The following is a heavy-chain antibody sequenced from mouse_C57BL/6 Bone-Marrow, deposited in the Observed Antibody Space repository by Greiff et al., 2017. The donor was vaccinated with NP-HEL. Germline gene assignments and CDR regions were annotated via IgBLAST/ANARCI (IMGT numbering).Heavy chain of an antibody. J-gene: IGHJ4*01. D-gene: IGHD1-1*01. CDR1: GYTFTSYW. CDR3: ARWCTGAMDY. CDR2: IDPSDSYP. V-gene: IGHV1-50*01. Sequence: QVQLQQPGAELVKPGASVKLSCKASGYTFTSYWLQWVKQRPGQGLEWIGEIDPSDSYPNYNQKFKGKATLTVDTSSSTAYMQLSSLTSEDSAVYYCARWCTGAMDYWGQGTSVTVSS.